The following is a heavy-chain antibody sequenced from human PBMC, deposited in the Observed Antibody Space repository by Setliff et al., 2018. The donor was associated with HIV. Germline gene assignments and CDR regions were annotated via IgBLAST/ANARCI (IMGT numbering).Heavy chain of an antibody. D-gene: IGHD4-17*01. CDR1: GGTFTRNC. CDR3: ASASGDYEPYQY. V-gene: IGHV1-69*13. Sequence: SVKVSCKVSGGTFTRNCISWVRQAPGQGLEWMGGILPFFDTANYAQKFQGRVTITADESTSTVHMELTSLKSEDSAVYYCASASGDYEPYQYWGQGTLVTVSS. J-gene: IGHJ1*01. CDR2: ILPFFDTA.